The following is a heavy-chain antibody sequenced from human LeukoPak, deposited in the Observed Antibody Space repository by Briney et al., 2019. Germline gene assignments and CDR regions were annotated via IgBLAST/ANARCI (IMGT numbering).Heavy chain of an antibody. J-gene: IGHJ4*02. V-gene: IGHV1-18*01. CDR2: ISAYNGNT. CDR3: ARDAQDIYSLNAYIDY. Sequence: ASVKVSCKASGYTFTTYGINWVRQAPGQGLEWMGWISAYNGNTNYAQKLQGRVTMTTDTSTSTAYMELRSLRSDDTAVYYCARDAQDIYSLNAYIDYWGQGTLVTVSS. D-gene: IGHD4-11*01. CDR1: GYTFTTYG.